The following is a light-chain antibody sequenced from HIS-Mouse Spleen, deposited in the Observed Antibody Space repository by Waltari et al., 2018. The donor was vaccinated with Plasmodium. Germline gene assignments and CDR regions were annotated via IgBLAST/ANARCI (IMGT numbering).Light chain of an antibody. V-gene: IGLV3-19*01. CDR3: NSRDSSGNHQV. CDR1: SLRSYY. J-gene: IGLJ3*02. CDR2: GKN. Sequence: SSELTQDPAVSVALGQTVRITCHVDSLRSYYAIWYQQQPGQAPVLVIYGKNNRPSGIPDRFSGSSSGNTASLTITGAQAEDEADYYCNSRDSSGNHQVFGGGTKLTVL.